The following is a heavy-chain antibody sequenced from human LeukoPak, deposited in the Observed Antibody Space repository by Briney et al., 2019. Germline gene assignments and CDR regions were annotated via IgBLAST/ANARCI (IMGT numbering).Heavy chain of an antibody. D-gene: IGHD5-12*01. V-gene: IGHV1-69*13. J-gene: IGHJ4*02. CDR3: ATDPTPTGYSGYADDY. CDR1: GGTFSSYA. Sequence: VASVKVSCKASGGTFSSYAISWVRQAPGQGLEWMGGIIPIFGTANYAQKFQGRVTITADESTSTAYMELSSLRSEDTAVYYCATDPTPTGYSGYADDYWGQGTLVTVSS. CDR2: IIPIFGTA.